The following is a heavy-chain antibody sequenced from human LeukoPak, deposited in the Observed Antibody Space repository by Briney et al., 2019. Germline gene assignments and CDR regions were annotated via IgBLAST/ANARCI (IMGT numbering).Heavy chain of an antibody. CDR1: GFTFSSYS. V-gene: IGHV3-21*01. CDR2: ISSSSSYI. D-gene: IGHD6-13*01. CDR3: ATARGSSWPFDY. Sequence: PGRSLRLSCAASGFTFSSYSMNWVRQAPGKGLEWVSSISSSSSYIYYADSVKGRFTISRDNAKNSLYLQMNSLRAEDTAVYYCATARGSSWPFDYWGQGTLVTVSS. J-gene: IGHJ4*02.